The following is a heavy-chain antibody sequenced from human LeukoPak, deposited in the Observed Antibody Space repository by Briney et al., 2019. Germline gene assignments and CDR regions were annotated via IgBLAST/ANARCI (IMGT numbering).Heavy chain of an antibody. V-gene: IGHV3-21*01. CDR2: IGPGPSHT. D-gene: IGHD3-10*02. CDR1: GFTFNTYG. Sequence: GGSLRLSCAASGFTFNTYGMTWVRQAPGKGLEWLSYIGPGPSHTYYADSVRGRFVISRDDAKSSLYLQMSSLRAEDTAVYYCARDYVTMAPDYGGLGTLVTVSS. J-gene: IGHJ4*02. CDR3: ARDYVTMAPDY.